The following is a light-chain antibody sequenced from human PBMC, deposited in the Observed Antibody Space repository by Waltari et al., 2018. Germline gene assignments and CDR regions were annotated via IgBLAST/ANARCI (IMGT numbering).Light chain of an antibody. V-gene: IGLV3-19*01. J-gene: IGLJ3*02. Sequence: SSELTQDPAVSVALGQTVRITCQGDSLRGYYASWYQQKPGQAPVLVIYGENNRPSGIPDRFSGSRLGNTASLTITGAQAEDEAEYYCNSRDSSGNHVVFGGGTRLSVL. CDR2: GEN. CDR1: SLRGYY. CDR3: NSRDSSGNHVV.